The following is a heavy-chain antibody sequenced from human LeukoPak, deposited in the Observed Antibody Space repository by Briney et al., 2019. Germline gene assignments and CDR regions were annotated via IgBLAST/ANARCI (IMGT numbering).Heavy chain of an antibody. CDR1: GFTFSSYA. D-gene: IGHD1-26*01. J-gene: IGHJ4*02. CDR3: AKDSLIVGATYFDY. V-gene: IGHV3-23*01. CDR2: ISGSGGST. Sequence: PGGSLRLSCAASGFTFSSYAMSWVRQAPGKGLEWVSAISGSGGSTYYADSVKGRFTISRDNSKNTLYLQMNSLRAEGTAVYYCAKDSLIVGATYFDYWGQGTLVTVSS.